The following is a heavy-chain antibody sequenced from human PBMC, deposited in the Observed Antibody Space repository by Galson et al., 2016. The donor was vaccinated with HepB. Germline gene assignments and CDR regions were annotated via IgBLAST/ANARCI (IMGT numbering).Heavy chain of an antibody. CDR3: AKYQGHPVTTYHFDY. V-gene: IGHV3-23*01. J-gene: IGHJ4*02. CDR1: GFTFNDFA. D-gene: IGHD2-2*01. CDR2: IFGRGGGT. Sequence: SLRLSCAASGFTFNDFAMGWVRQAPGKGLEWVSLIFGRGGGTYYRDSVKGRFTISRDNSKNTLYLQMSSLTAEDTALYYCAKYQGHPVTTYHFDYWGRGTLVTVSS.